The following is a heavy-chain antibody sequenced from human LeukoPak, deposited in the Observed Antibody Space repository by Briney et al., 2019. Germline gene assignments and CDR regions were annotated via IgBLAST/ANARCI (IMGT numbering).Heavy chain of an antibody. CDR1: GGSISSYY. CDR3: ARAGLGSYYFDYYYYMDV. V-gene: IGHV4-59*12. CDR2: IYYSGST. J-gene: IGHJ6*03. Sequence: SETLSLTCTVSGGSISSYYWSWIRQPPGKGLEWIGYIYYSGSTNYNPSLKSRVTMSVDTSKNQFSLKLSSVTAADTAVYYCARAGLGSYYFDYYYYMDVWGKGTTVTVSS. D-gene: IGHD1-26*01.